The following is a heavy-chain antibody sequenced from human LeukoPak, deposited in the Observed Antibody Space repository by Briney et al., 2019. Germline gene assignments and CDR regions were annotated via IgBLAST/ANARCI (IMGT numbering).Heavy chain of an antibody. CDR1: GGSIRSGGYY. V-gene: IGHV4-31*03. CDR3: ARDPNYYGSGSYFGYYGMDV. D-gene: IGHD3-10*01. J-gene: IGHJ6*02. CDR2: IYYSGST. Sequence: SETLSLTCTVSGGSIRSGGYYWSWIRQHPGKGLEWIGYIYYSGSTYYNPSLKSRVTISVDTSKNQFSLKLSSVTAADTAVYYCARDPNYYGSGSYFGYYGMDVWGQGTTVTVSS.